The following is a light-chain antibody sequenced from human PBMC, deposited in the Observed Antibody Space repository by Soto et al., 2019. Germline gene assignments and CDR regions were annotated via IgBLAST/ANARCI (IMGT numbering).Light chain of an antibody. CDR3: GTWDSSLSAVV. CDR1: SSNIGSNY. J-gene: IGLJ2*01. Sequence: QSVLTQPPSVSAAPGQKVTISCSGSSSNIGSNYVSWDQQLPGTAPKLLIYDNNKRPSGIPDRFSGSKSGTSATLGITGLQTGDEADYYCGTWDSSLSAVVFGGGTKLTVL. CDR2: DNN. V-gene: IGLV1-51*01.